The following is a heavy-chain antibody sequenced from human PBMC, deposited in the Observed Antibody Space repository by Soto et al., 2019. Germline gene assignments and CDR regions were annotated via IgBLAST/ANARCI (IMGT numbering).Heavy chain of an antibody. CDR2: ISGSGGST. J-gene: IGHJ3*02. CDR1: GFTFSSYA. D-gene: IGHD3-22*01. CDR3: ARAMLYDSSGYKRVDAFDI. V-gene: IGHV3-23*01. Sequence: GGSLRLSCAASGFTFSSYAMSWVRQAPGKGLEWVSAISGSGGSTCYADSVKGRFTISRDNSKNTLYLQMNSLRAEDTAVYYCARAMLYDSSGYKRVDAFDIWGQGTMVTVSS.